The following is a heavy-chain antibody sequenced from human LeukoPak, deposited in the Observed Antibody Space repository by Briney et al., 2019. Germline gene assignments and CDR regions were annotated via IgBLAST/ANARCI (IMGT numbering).Heavy chain of an antibody. V-gene: IGHV3-33*01. CDR2: IWYDGSNK. CDR1: GFTFSSYG. D-gene: IGHD2-15*01. Sequence: GRSLRLSCAASGFTFSSYGMHWVRQAPGKGLEWVAVIWYDGSNKYYADSVKGRFTISRDNSKNTLYLQMNSLRAEDTAVYYCARGVGSCSGGSCYGDYWGQGTLVTVSS. J-gene: IGHJ4*02. CDR3: ARGVGSCSGGSCYGDY.